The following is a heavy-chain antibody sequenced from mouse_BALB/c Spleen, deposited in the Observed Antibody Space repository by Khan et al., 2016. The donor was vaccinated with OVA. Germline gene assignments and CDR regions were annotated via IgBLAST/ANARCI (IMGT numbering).Heavy chain of an antibody. CDR1: GYAFSSYW. J-gene: IGHJ4*01. CDR2: IYPGDGDT. Sequence: VQLQESGAELVRPGSSVKISCKASGYAFSSYWMNWVKQRPGQGLEWIGQIYPGDGDTNYNGKFKGKATLTADKSSSTAYMQLSSLTSEDSAVYFCARNGDWGHAMDYWGQGTSVTVSS. V-gene: IGHV1-80*01. D-gene: IGHD4-1*01. CDR3: ARNGDWGHAMDY.